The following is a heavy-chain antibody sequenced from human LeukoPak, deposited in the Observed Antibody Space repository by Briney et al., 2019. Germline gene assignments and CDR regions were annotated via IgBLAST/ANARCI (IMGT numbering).Heavy chain of an antibody. Sequence: GGSLRLSCAASGFTFSSYAMSWVRQAPGKGLEWVSAISGSGGSTYHADSVKGRFTISRDNSKNTLYLQMNSLRAEDTAVYYCAKGGAIGGWYLDWGQGTLVTVSS. D-gene: IGHD6-19*01. CDR1: GFTFSSYA. CDR3: AKGGAIGGWYLD. V-gene: IGHV3-23*01. CDR2: ISGSGGST. J-gene: IGHJ4*02.